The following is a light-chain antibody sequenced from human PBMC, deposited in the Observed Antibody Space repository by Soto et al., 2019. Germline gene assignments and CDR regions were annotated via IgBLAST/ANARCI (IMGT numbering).Light chain of an antibody. CDR1: SSDVGGYNY. CDR3: SSYTTGSPLGLL. J-gene: IGLJ3*02. CDR2: EVS. Sequence: QSVLTQPASVSGSPGQSITISCTGTSSDVGGYNYVSWYQQHPGKAPKLMIYEVSNRPSGVSNRFSGSKSGNTASLTISGLQAEDEDDYYCSSYTTGSPLGLLFGGGTKLTVL. V-gene: IGLV2-14*01.